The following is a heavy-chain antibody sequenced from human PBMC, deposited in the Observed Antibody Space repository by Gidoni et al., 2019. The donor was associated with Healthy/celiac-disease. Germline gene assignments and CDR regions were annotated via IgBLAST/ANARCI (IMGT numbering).Heavy chain of an antibody. CDR2: INAGNGNT. J-gene: IGHJ4*02. V-gene: IGHV1-3*01. CDR3: ARGTYYYDSSGQVDY. CDR1: GYTFTSYA. D-gene: IGHD3-22*01. Sequence: QVQLVQSGAEVKKPGASVKVSCKASGYTFTSYAMHWVRQAPGQRLEWMGWINAGNGNTKYSQKFQGRVTITRDTSASTAYMELSSLRSEDTAVYYCARGTYYYDSSGQVDYWGQGTLVTVSS.